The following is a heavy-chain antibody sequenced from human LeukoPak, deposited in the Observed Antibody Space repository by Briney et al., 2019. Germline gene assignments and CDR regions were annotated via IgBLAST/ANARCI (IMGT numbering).Heavy chain of an antibody. Sequence: ASVKVSCKSSGYTFTASYIHWLRQVPGQGPEWMGWINPHNGNTNYSPRFQGRVTLTRDTSISTAYMELSRLTSGDTAIYFCAKSGSYTTYDSWGQGSLVTVSS. V-gene: IGHV1-2*02. CDR1: GYTFTASY. J-gene: IGHJ4*02. D-gene: IGHD1-1*01. CDR2: INPHNGNT. CDR3: AKSGSYTTYDS.